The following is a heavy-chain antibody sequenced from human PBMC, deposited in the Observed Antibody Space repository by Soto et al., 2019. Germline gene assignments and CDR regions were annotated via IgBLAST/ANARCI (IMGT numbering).Heavy chain of an antibody. J-gene: IGHJ4*02. CDR2: IYSGGST. CDR1: GFTVSSNY. V-gene: IGHV3-66*01. D-gene: IGHD2-15*01. CDR3: ARDLPEYCSGGSCLNMGY. Sequence: EVQLVESGGGLVQPGGSLRLSCAASGFTVSSNYMSWVRQAPGKGLEWVSVIYSGGSTYYADSVKGRFTISRDNSKNTLYLQMNSLRAEDTAVYYCARDLPEYCSGGSCLNMGYWGQGTLVTVSS.